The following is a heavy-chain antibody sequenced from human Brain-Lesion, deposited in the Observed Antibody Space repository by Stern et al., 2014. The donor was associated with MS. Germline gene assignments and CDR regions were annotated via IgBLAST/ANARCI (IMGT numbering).Heavy chain of an antibody. CDR2: IFNSGST. J-gene: IGHJ6*02. D-gene: IGHD2-2*01. CDR3: ARGRVVPGFQYYATDV. V-gene: IGHV4-61*02. CDR1: GGSISSGGYY. Sequence: VQLVESGPGLVKPSQTLSLSCTVSGGSISSGGYYWSWIRQPAGKGLEWIGRIFNSGSTSYNPSLKSRVTISIDTSKNQFSLRLNSRTAADTAVYYCARGRVVPGFQYYATDVWGQGTTVIVSS.